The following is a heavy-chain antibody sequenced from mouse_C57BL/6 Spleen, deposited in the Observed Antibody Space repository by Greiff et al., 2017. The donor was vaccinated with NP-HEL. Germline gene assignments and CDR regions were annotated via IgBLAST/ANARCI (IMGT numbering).Heavy chain of an antibody. CDR1: GFTFSSYA. D-gene: IGHD2-2*01. J-gene: IGHJ4*01. CDR2: ISDGGSYT. V-gene: IGHV5-4*01. CDR3: ARDHMVTTDGGMDY. Sequence: EVQRVESGGGLVKPGGSLKLSCAASGFTFSSYAMSWVRQTPEKRLEWVATISDGGSYTYYPDNVKGRFTISRDNAKNNLYLQMSHLKSEDTAMYYCARDHMVTTDGGMDYWGQGTSVTVSS.